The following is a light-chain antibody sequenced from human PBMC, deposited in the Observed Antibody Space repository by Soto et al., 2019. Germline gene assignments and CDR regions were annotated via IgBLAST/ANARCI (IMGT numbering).Light chain of an antibody. CDR2: DNN. V-gene: IGLV1-51*01. Sequence: QTVVTQPPSVSAAPGQKVTISCSGSSSNIGNNYVSWYQQFPGTAPKLLIYDNNKRPSGIPDRFSGSNSGSSATLGITGLQTGDEADYYCVAWDSRLTTVLFGGGTQLTVL. CDR3: VAWDSRLTTVL. J-gene: IGLJ2*01. CDR1: SSNIGNNY.